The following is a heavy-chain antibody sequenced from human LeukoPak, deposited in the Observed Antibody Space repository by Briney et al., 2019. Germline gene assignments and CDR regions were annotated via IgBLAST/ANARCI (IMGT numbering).Heavy chain of an antibody. CDR1: GFTFSSYS. CDR2: ISSSSSTI. CDR3: AREEQLVPEYYFDC. D-gene: IGHD6-6*01. J-gene: IGHJ4*02. V-gene: IGHV3-48*01. Sequence: PGGSLRLSCAASGFTFSSYSMNWVRQAPGKGLEWVSYISSSSSTIYYADSVKGRFTISRDNAKNSLYLQMNSLRAEDTAVYYCAREEQLVPEYYFDCWGQGTLVTVSS.